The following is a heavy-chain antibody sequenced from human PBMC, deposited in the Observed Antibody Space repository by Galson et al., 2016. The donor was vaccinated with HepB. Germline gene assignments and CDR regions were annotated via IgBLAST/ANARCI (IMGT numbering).Heavy chain of an antibody. V-gene: IGHV1-46*01. CDR1: GYTFTSHS. J-gene: IGHJ6*02. CDR2: IDTSGGRT. Sequence: SVKVSCKASGYTFTSHSIHWVRQAPGQGLEWMGMIDTSGGRTTHAEKFQGRVTMTRDTSTSTVYMEVTSLRSEDTAVYYCAREIVATIEFGMDVWGQGTTVTVSS. CDR3: AREIVATIEFGMDV. D-gene: IGHD5-12*01.